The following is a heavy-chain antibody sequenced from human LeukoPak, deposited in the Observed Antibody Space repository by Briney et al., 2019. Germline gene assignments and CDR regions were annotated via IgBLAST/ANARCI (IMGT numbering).Heavy chain of an antibody. V-gene: IGHV4-30-2*01. CDR2: IYHSGNT. CDR3: ARRSPYCGSDCYVFDY. D-gene: IGHD2-21*02. J-gene: IGHJ4*02. CDR1: GRSISSGGYS. Sequence: PSQTLSLTCAVSGRSISSGGYSWSWIRQPPGKGLEWIGNIYHSGNTYYNPSLKSRVTISVDRSKNQFSLKLSSVTAADTAVYYCARRSPYCGSDCYVFDYWGQGTLVTVSS.